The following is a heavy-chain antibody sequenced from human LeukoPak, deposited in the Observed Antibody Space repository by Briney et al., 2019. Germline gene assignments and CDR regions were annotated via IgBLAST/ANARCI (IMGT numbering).Heavy chain of an antibody. J-gene: IGHJ5*02. CDR2: IKQDGSEK. CDR1: GFTFSSYW. D-gene: IGHD3-22*01. Sequence: GGSLRLSCAVSGFTFSSYWMSWVRQAPGKGLEWVANIKQDGSEKYYVDSVKGRFTISRDNAKNSLYLQMNSPRVEDTAVYYCASQMTMIGWFDPWGQGTPVTVSS. V-gene: IGHV3-7*01. CDR3: ASQMTMIGWFDP.